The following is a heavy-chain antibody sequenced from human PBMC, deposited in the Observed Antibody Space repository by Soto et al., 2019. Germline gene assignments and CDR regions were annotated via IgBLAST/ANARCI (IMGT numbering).Heavy chain of an antibody. D-gene: IGHD1-26*01. CDR3: ARGHDRGSCGMYRQSSRCTDV. CDR1: GGSISSYY. J-gene: IGHJ6*03. V-gene: IGHV4-59*01. Sequence: SETLSLTCTVSGGSISSYYWSWIRQPPGKGLEWIGYIYYSGSTNYNPSLKSRVTISVDTSKNQFSLKLSSVTAADTAVYYCARGHDRGSCGMYRQSSRCTDVCDTGPTVTRSS. CDR2: IYYSGST.